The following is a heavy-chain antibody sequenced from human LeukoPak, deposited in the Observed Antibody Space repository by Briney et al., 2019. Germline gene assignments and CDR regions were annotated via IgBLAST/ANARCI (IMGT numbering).Heavy chain of an antibody. CDR2: ISGSGGST. D-gene: IGHD6-19*01. CDR1: GFTFSSYA. Sequence: GGSLRLSCAASGFTFSSYAMSWVRQAPGKGLEWVSAISGSGGSTYYADSVKGRFTISRENSKNTLYLQMSSLRPEDTAVYYCAKDLGASGLGSGWPLDYWGQGTPVTVSS. V-gene: IGHV3-23*01. J-gene: IGHJ4*02. CDR3: AKDLGASGLGSGWPLDY.